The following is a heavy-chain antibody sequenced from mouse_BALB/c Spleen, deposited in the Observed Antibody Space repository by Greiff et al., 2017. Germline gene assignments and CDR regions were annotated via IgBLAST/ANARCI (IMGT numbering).Heavy chain of an antibody. J-gene: IGHJ4*01. CDR3: ARGGNYYGSDYYAMDY. Sequence: QVQLQQSGPGLVAPSQSLSITCTVSGFSLTSYGVHWVRQPPGKGLEWLGVIWAGGSTNYNSALMSRLSISKDNSKSQVFLKMNSLQTDDTAMYYCARGGNYYGSDYYAMDYWGQGTSVTVSS. D-gene: IGHD1-1*01. CDR1: GFSLTSYG. V-gene: IGHV2-9*02. CDR2: IWAGGST.